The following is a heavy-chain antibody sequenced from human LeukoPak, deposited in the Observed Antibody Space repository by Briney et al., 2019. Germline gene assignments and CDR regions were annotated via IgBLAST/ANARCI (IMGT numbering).Heavy chain of an antibody. Sequence: PSETLPLTCTVSGGSISSSSYYWGWIRQPPGKGLEWIGSIYYSGSTYYNPSLKSRVTISVDTSKNQFSLKLSSVTAADTAVYYCARDAGITGTTEDAFDIWGQGTMVTVSS. J-gene: IGHJ3*02. CDR1: GGSISSSSYY. CDR3: ARDAGITGTTEDAFDI. CDR2: IYYSGST. V-gene: IGHV4-39*02. D-gene: IGHD1-7*01.